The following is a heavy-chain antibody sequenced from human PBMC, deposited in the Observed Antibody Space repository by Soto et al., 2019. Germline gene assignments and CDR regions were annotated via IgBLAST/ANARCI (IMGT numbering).Heavy chain of an antibody. CDR1: GFTFDDYA. CDR3: EPTPAMGAFDY. CDR2: ISWNSGSI. D-gene: IGHD5-18*01. Sequence: GGSLRLSCAASGFTFDDYAMHWVRQAPGKGLEWVSGISWNSGSIGYADSVKGRFTISRDNAKNSLYLQMNSLRAEDTALYYCEPTPAMGAFDYWGQGNPVTVSS. J-gene: IGHJ4*02. V-gene: IGHV3-9*01.